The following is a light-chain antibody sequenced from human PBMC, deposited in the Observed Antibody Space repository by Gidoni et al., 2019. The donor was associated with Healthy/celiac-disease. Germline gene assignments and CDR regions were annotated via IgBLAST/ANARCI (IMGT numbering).Light chain of an antibody. Sequence: EIVMTQSPGPLSLSQGERATLSCRASQSVSSSYLAWYQQTPGHAPRLLIYGASSRATGVPDRFSGSGSGTDFTLTISRLEPEDFAVYYCQQYGSSPPFTFGPGTKVDIK. V-gene: IGKV3-20*01. J-gene: IGKJ3*01. CDR3: QQYGSSPPFT. CDR1: QSVSSSY. CDR2: GAS.